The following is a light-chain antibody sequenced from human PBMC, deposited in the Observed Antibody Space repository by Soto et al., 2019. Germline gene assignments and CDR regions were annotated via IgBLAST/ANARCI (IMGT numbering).Light chain of an antibody. V-gene: IGLV1-47*01. CDR2: RNN. CDR1: SSNIGRNY. J-gene: IGLJ2*01. CDR3: AAWDDSLSGPA. Sequence: QSVLTQPPSASGTPGQRVIISCSGASSNIGRNYVFWYLQLPGTAPKLLIYRNNQRPSGVPDRFSGSKSGTSGSLTISGLRSEDEGDYYCAAWDDSLSGPAFGGGTKLTVL.